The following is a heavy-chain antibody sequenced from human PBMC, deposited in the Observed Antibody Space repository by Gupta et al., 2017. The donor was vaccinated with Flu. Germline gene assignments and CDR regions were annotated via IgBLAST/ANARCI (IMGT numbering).Heavy chain of an antibody. Sequence: QVQLQESGPGLVKPSETLSLTCTVSGGSISTYYWSWVRQPPGKGLEWIGHIYNSGSTKYNPALKSRVTISGDTAKNQVSLKLSVVTAAETAVYYCAREDTGRPTRVWGQGTLVTVSS. J-gene: IGHJ4*02. CDR1: GGSISTYY. D-gene: IGHD5-18*01. V-gene: IGHV4-4*08. CDR3: AREDTGRPTRV. CDR2: IYNSGST.